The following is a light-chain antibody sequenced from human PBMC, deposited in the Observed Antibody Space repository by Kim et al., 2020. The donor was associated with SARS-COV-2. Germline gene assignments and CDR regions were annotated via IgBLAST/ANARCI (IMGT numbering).Light chain of an antibody. Sequence: ASVEDRVTITCRARQNIRRNLNWYQQKPGKAPQVLIYAASTLQSGVPSRFSGSGSGTDFILTISSLQPEDFATYYCQQSYVASLTFGGGTKVDIK. V-gene: IGKV1-39*01. J-gene: IGKJ4*01. CDR3: QQSYVASLT. CDR2: AAS. CDR1: QNIRRN.